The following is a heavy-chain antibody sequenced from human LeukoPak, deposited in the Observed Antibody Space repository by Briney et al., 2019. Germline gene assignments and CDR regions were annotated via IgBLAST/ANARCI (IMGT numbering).Heavy chain of an antibody. J-gene: IGHJ3*02. Sequence: GGSLRLSCAASGFTFDDYAMHWVRQAPGKGLEWVSGISWNRGSIGYADSVKGRFTISRDNAKNSLYLQMNSLRAEDTAVYYCARVLVVVTAVGWRRESDAFDIWGQGTMVTVSS. CDR3: ARVLVVVTAVGWRRESDAFDI. CDR2: ISWNRGSI. CDR1: GFTFDDYA. V-gene: IGHV3-9*01. D-gene: IGHD2-21*02.